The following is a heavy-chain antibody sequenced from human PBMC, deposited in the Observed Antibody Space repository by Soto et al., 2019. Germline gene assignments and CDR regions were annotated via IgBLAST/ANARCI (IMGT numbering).Heavy chain of an antibody. D-gene: IGHD6-13*01. CDR1: GGSISSYY. CDR2: IYYSGST. CDR3: ARVFRIAAAGTGADWFDP. V-gene: IGHV4-59*12. J-gene: IGHJ5*02. Sequence: PSETLSLTCTVSGGSISSYYWSWIRQPPGKGLEWIGYIYYSGSTNYNPSLKSRVTISVDTSKNQFSLKLSSVTAADTAVYYCARVFRIAAAGTGADWFDPWGQGTLVTVSS.